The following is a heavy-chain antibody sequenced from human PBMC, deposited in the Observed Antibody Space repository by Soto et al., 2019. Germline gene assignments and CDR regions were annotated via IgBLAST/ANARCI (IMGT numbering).Heavy chain of an antibody. CDR2: INAGNGNT. J-gene: IGHJ4*02. Sequence: GASVKVSCKASGYTFTSYAMHWVRQAPGQRLEWMGWINAGNGNTKYSQKFQGRVTITRDTSASTAYMELSSLRSEDTAVYYCARGIPGRWLQLSGYFDYWGQGTLVTVSS. CDR3: ARGIPGRWLQLSGYFDY. D-gene: IGHD5-12*01. V-gene: IGHV1-3*01. CDR1: GYTFTSYA.